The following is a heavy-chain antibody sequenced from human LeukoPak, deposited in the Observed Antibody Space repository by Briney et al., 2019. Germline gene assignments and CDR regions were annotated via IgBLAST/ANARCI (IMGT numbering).Heavy chain of an antibody. Sequence: GGSLRLSCVASGFTVSSNYMSWVRQAPGKGLEWVSVIYTDGRTFYAGSVKGRFTISRDSSKNTVYLQMNSLRVDDTAVYYCARGNYGDDSYYFDYWGRGALVTVSS. CDR1: GFTVSSNY. J-gene: IGHJ4*02. D-gene: IGHD4-17*01. V-gene: IGHV3-53*01. CDR3: ARGNYGDDSYYFDY. CDR2: IYTDGRT.